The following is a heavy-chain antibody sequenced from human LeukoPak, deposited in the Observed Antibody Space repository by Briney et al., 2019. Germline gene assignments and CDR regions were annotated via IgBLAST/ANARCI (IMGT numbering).Heavy chain of an antibody. CDR2: IYSSGST. Sequence: GGSLRLSCAASGFTFSNYGMTWVRQAPGKGLEWVSVIYSSGSTYYADSVKGRFTISRDNSKNPLYLQLNSLKAEDTAVYYCARDDDSSLWYYFDYWGQGPLVTVSS. CDR1: GFTFSNYG. D-gene: IGHD3-22*01. V-gene: IGHV3-66*01. J-gene: IGHJ4*02. CDR3: ARDDDSSLWYYFDY.